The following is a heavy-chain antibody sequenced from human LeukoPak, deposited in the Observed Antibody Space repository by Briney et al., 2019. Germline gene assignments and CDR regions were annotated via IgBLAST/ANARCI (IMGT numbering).Heavy chain of an antibody. D-gene: IGHD3-9*01. CDR3: AREAVLTGYY. CDR1: GFTFSSYS. J-gene: IGHJ4*02. CDR2: ISSSSSYI. V-gene: IGHV3-21*01. Sequence: GGSLRLFCAASGFTFSSYSMNWVRQAPGKGLEWVSSISSSSSYIYYADSVKGRFTISRDNAKNSLYLQMNSLRAEDTAVYYCAREAVLTGYYWGQGTLVTVSS.